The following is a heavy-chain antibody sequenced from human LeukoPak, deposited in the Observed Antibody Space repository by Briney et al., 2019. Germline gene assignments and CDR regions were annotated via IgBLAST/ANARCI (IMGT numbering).Heavy chain of an antibody. D-gene: IGHD4-17*01. Sequence: GGSLRLSCAASGFTFSSYGMHWVRQAPGKGLEWVAVISYGGSNKFYADSVKGRFTISRDNSKNTLYLQMNSLRAEDTAVYYCAKSGPQEMTTVNYWGQGTLVTVSS. V-gene: IGHV3-30*18. CDR3: AKSGPQEMTTVNY. CDR2: ISYGGSNK. J-gene: IGHJ4*02. CDR1: GFTFSSYG.